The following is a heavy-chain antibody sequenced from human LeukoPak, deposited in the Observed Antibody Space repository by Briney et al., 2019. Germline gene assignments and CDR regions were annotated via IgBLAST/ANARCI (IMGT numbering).Heavy chain of an antibody. J-gene: IGHJ5*02. CDR2: INPNSGGT. CDR3: ARDRDSSGYYYLTNNWFDP. D-gene: IGHD3-22*01. Sequence: ALVKVSCKASGYTFTCYYMHWVRQAPGQGLEWMGWINPNSGGTNYAQKFQGRVTMTRDTSISTAYMELSRLRSDDTAVYYCARDRDSSGYYYLTNNWFDPWGQGTLVTVSS. CDR1: GYTFTCYY. V-gene: IGHV1-2*02.